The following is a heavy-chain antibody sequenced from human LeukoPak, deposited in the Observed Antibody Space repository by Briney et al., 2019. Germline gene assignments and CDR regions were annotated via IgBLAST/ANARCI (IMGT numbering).Heavy chain of an antibody. D-gene: IGHD6-13*01. V-gene: IGHV3-48*04. J-gene: IGHJ4*02. Sequence: SGGSLRLSCAASGFTFSSYSMNWVRQAPGKGLEWVSYISSSSSTIYYADSVKGRFTISRDNSKDSLYLQMTSLTTEDTALYYCARAPWSAASLDYWGQGTLVTVSS. CDR1: GFTFSSYS. CDR2: ISSSSSTI. CDR3: ARAPWSAASLDY.